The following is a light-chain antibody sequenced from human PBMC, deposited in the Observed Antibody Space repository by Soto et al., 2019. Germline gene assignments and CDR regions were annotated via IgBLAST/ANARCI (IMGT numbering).Light chain of an antibody. V-gene: IGKV3-15*01. J-gene: IGKJ3*01. CDR3: QQYNNWPPIT. Sequence: EIGMKKSPATLSVYKGERATLSCRASQSVSSTLSWYHQKPGHAPTLLIYGASTRATGIPARFSGSGSGTEFTLTISSLQSEDFAVYYCQQYNNWPPITLGPGTKVDSK. CDR1: QSVSST. CDR2: GAS.